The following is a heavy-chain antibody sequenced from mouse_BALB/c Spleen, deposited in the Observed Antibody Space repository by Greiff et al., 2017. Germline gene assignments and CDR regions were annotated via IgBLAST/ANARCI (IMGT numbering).Heavy chain of an antibody. CDR2: IRSKSNNYAT. J-gene: IGHJ2*01. V-gene: IGHV10-1*01. D-gene: IGHD2-3*01. CDR3: ERQDGYYVLDY. CDR1: GFTFTTYA. Sequence: EVQLVESGGGLVQPKGSLKLSCAASGFTFTTYAMNWVRQAPGKGLEWVARIRSKSNNYATYYADSVKDRLTISRDDSQSMLYLQMNNLKTEDTAMYYCERQDGYYVLDYWGQGTTLTVSS.